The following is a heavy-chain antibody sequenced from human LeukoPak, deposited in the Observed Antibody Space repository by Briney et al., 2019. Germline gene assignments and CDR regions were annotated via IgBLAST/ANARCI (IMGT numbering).Heavy chain of an antibody. V-gene: IGHV1-8*01. Sequence: GASVKVSCKASGYTFTNYDMNWVRQATGQGLEWMGWINPTSGNTGYAQKFQGRVSMTRDTSISTAYMELSSLRYDDTAVYYCTMTSPAGYYVVGAFDTWGQGTKVTVSS. D-gene: IGHD3-10*02. CDR1: GYTFTNYD. J-gene: IGHJ3*02. CDR3: TMTSPAGYYVVGAFDT. CDR2: INPTSGNT.